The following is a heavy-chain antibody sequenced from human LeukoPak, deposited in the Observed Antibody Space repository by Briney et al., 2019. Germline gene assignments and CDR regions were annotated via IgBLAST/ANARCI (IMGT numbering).Heavy chain of an antibody. D-gene: IGHD4-17*01. CDR2: INHAGTT. Sequence: SETLSLTCALYGGSFTYYYWSWIRQPPGKGLEWIGEINHAGTTDYNPSLKSRVTISVDTSKNQFSLKLSSVTAADTAVYYCARYGVSETVAFDIWGQGTMVTVSS. CDR3: ARYGVSETVAFDI. J-gene: IGHJ3*02. V-gene: IGHV4-34*01. CDR1: GGSFTYYY.